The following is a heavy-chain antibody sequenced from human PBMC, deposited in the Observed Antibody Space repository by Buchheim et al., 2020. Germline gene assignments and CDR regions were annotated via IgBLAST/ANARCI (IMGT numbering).Heavy chain of an antibody. CDR3: AAGDYWSHPENWFDH. D-gene: IGHD3-3*01. Sequence: QVQLQQSGAGLVKPSETLSLTCGVSSGSFSSYYWSWIRQPPGKGLEWIGQIYYTGTTKYNPSLKSRVPISVDTSKNQFSLTRNSFTAAYATTYYCAAGDYWSHPENWFDHWGQGAL. CDR2: IYYTGTT. V-gene: IGHV4-59*12. CDR1: SGSFSSYY. J-gene: IGHJ5*02.